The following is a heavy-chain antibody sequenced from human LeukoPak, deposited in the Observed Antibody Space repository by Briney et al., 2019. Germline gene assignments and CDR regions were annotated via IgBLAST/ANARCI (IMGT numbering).Heavy chain of an antibody. J-gene: IGHJ4*02. D-gene: IGHD2-15*01. V-gene: IGHV3-30*04. CDR1: GFTFSSYA. Sequence: RSLRLSCAASGFTFSSYAMHWVRQAPGKGLEWVAVISYDGSNKYYADSVKGRFTISRDNSKNTLYPQMNSLRAEDTAVYYCARAGVKWYSADYWGQGTLVTVSS. CDR3: ARAGVKWYSADY. CDR2: ISYDGSNK.